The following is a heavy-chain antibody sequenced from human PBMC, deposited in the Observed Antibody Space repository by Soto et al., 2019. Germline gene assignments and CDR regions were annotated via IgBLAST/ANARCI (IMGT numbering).Heavy chain of an antibody. CDR2: IYWNDDK. D-gene: IGHD1-20*01. V-gene: IGHV2-5*01. CDR3: AHRGILRRVSGTWGENWFEP. CDR1: GFSLSTSGVG. J-gene: IGHJ5*02. Sequence: GSGPTLVNPTQTLTLTCTFSGFSLSTSGVGVGWIRQPPGKALEWLALIYWNDDKRYSPSLKSRLTITKETSKNQVVLTMTNMAPVETATYYCAHRGILRRVSGTWGENWFEPVGQGTLVTVSS.